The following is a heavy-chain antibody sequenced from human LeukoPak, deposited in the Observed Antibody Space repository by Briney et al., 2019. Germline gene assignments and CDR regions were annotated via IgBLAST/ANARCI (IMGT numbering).Heavy chain of an antibody. CDR2: INAGNGNT. D-gene: IGHD3-10*01. V-gene: IGHV1-3*01. J-gene: IGHJ4*02. Sequence: ASVKVSCTASGYTFTSYAMHWVRQAPGQRLEWMGWINAGNGNTKYSQKFQGRVTITRDTSASTAYMELSSLRSEDTAVYYCARVGDYGSGSEFDYWGQGTLVTVSS. CDR3: ARVGDYGSGSEFDY. CDR1: GYTFTSYA.